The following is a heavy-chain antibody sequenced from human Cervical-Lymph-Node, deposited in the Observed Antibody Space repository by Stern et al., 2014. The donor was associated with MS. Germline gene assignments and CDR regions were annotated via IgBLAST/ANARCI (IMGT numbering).Heavy chain of an antibody. D-gene: IGHD1-26*01. Sequence: QVQLGQSGAEVKKPGASVKVSCQVSGATLTELSMHWVRQAPGKGLEWMGGFDPEYGELIHAQKFEGRVILSEDTSSDTAYMELSSLTSDDTAVYYCTIGMETQWEAPNDYGLDVWGQGTTVTVSS. J-gene: IGHJ6*02. CDR2: FDPEYGEL. CDR1: GATLTELS. V-gene: IGHV1-24*01. CDR3: TIGMETQWEAPNDYGLDV.